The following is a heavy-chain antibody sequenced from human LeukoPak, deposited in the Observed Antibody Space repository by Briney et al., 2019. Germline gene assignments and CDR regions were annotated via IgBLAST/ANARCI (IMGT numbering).Heavy chain of an antibody. CDR1: GYTFTGYY. D-gene: IGHD3-9*01. Sequence: ASVKVSCKASGYTFTGYYMHWVRQAPGQGLEWMGWINPNSGGTNYAQKLQGRVTMTRDTSISTAYMELSRLRSDDTAVYYCARGDMAYYDILTGYYRDWGQGTLVTVSS. J-gene: IGHJ4*02. CDR3: ARGDMAYYDILTGYYRD. CDR2: INPNSGGT. V-gene: IGHV1-2*02.